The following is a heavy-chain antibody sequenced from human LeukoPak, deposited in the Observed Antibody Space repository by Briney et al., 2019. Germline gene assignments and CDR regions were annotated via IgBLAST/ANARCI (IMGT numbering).Heavy chain of an antibody. J-gene: IGHJ5*02. D-gene: IGHD3-9*01. CDR1: GGTFISYA. Sequence: ASVKVSCKASGGTFISYAISWVRQAPGQGLEWMGGIIPIFGTANYAQKFQGRVTITADESTRTAYMELSSLRSEDTAVYYCARARPYDILTGLRFDPWGQGTLVTVSS. CDR2: IIPIFGTA. CDR3: ARARPYDILTGLRFDP. V-gene: IGHV1-69*01.